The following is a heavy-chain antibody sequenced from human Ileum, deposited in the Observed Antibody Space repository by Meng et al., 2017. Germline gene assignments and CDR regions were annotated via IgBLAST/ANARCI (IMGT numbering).Heavy chain of an antibody. D-gene: IGHD2-8*01. Sequence: SETLSLTCTVSGGSIGNYYWSWIRQPPGKGLEWIGYIHYSGSTSYSPSLMSRVTILVDTSRNPLSLKLRSVTAADTAVYYCAREWSSFDYWGQGALVTVSS. CDR3: AREWSSFDY. J-gene: IGHJ4*02. V-gene: IGHV4-59*12. CDR2: IHYSGST. CDR1: GGSIGNYY.